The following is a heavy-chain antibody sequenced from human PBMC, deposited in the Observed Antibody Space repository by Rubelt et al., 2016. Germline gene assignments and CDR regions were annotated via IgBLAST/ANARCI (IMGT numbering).Heavy chain of an antibody. Sequence: QVQLQQWGAGLLKPSETLSLTCAVYGGSFSGYYGSWIRQPPGKGLEWIGEINHSGSTNYNPSLKSRVTISVDTSKNQFSLNLNAVTAADTAVYYCARGLDSTKTGADWGQGTLVTVSS. CDR1: GGSFSGYY. CDR2: INHSGST. V-gene: IGHV4-34*01. J-gene: IGHJ4*02. D-gene: IGHD3-10*01. CDR3: ARGLDSTKTGAD.